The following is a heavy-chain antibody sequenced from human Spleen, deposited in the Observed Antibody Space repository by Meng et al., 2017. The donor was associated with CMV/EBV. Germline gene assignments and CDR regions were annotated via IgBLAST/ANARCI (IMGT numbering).Heavy chain of an antibody. CDR1: AGSISNVDYY. CDR2: IVCYEAT. CDR3: ACDQGDGLDV. Sequence: STFSAGSISNVDYYWTWVRQPAANGLLWIGYIVCYEATNTYPSLKIRVSISVATYKKQFSLKLSSVTAADTAVYFCACDQGDGLDVWGQGTTVTVSS. J-gene: IGHJ6*02. V-gene: IGHV4-30-4*01.